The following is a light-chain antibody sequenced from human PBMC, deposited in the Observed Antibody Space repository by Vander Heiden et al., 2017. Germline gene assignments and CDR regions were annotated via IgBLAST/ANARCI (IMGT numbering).Light chain of an antibody. CDR2: SNN. J-gene: IGLJ3*02. CDR3: AAWDDSLSGWV. Sequence: SVLTPPPSASGAPGQRVSITCSGSSSNVGSHYVYWYQQRPGTAPKHLIYSNNQRPSGVPDRFSGSKSGASAALAISGLRSEDEADYYCAAWDDSLSGWVFGGGTKLTVL. V-gene: IGLV1-47*02. CDR1: SSNVGSHY.